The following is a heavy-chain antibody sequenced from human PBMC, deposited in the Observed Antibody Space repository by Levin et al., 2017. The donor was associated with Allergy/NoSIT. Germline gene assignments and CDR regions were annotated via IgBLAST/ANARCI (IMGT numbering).Heavy chain of an antibody. CDR1: GFTFSSCA. V-gene: IGHV3-23*01. Sequence: GGSLRLSCAASGFTFSSCAMSWVRQAPGKGLEWVSAISGSGGTAFYADSVKGRFTISRDNSKNTLFLQMNSLRAEDTAIYYCTKDPHGSYSKGVFDYWGQGTLVTVSS. CDR2: ISGSGGTA. J-gene: IGHJ4*02. D-gene: IGHD5-18*01. CDR3: TKDPHGSYSKGVFDY.